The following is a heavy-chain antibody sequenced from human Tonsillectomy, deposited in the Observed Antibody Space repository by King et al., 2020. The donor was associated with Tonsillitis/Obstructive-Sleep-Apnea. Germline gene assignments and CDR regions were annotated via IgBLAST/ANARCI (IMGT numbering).Heavy chain of an antibody. CDR1: GFSLSSYE. D-gene: IGHD6-13*01. J-gene: IGHJ4*02. CDR3: APLPPVGSSWYSVHFDY. Sequence: VQLVESGGGLVQPGGSLRLSCAASGFSLSSYEMNWVRQAPGKGLEWVSYISSCGSTIYYADSVKGRFTISRDNAKNSLSLQMNSLRAEDTAFYFCAPLPPVGSSWYSVHFDYWGQGTLVTVSS. CDR2: ISSCGSTI. V-gene: IGHV3-48*03.